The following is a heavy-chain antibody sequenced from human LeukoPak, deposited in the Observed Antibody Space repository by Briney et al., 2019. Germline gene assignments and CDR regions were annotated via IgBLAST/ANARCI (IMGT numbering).Heavy chain of an antibody. V-gene: IGHV3-23*01. CDR1: GFTFSSYA. J-gene: IGHJ4*02. CDR3: ASWGEGALDN. CDR2: ISGSGGSI. Sequence: GGSLRLSCAASGFTFSSYAMSWVRQAPGKGLEWVSLISGSGGSIYYADSVKGRFTISRDNSKNTLYLQMNSLRVEDTGVYYCASWGEGALDNWGQGTLVTVSS. D-gene: IGHD1-26*01.